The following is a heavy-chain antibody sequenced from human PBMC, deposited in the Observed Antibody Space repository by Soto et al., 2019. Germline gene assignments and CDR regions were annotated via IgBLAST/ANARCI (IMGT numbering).Heavy chain of an antibody. J-gene: IGHJ4*02. CDR2: ISAYNGNT. CDR3: ARDLPPVDY. Sequence: EASVKVSCKASGYTFSIYFISWVRQAPGQGLEWMGWISAYNGNTNYAQNLQGRVTMTTDTSTSTAYMELRSLRSNDTAVYYCARDLPPVDYWGQGTLVTVSS. V-gene: IGHV1-18*01. CDR1: GYTFSIYF.